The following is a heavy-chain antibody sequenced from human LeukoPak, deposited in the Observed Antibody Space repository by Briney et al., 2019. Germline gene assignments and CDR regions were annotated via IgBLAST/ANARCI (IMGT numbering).Heavy chain of an antibody. Sequence: GGSLRLSCAASGITFSDYYMSWIRQAPGKGLEWVSYISSSGSTIYYADSVKGRFTIARDNAKKSLYLQINSLRAEDTAVYYCAELGITMIGGVWGKGTTVTISS. CDR2: ISSSGSTI. D-gene: IGHD3-10*02. J-gene: IGHJ6*04. CDR1: GITFSDYY. V-gene: IGHV3-11*04. CDR3: AELGITMIGGV.